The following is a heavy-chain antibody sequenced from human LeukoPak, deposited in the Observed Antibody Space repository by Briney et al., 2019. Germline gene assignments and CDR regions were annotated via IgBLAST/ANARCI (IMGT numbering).Heavy chain of an antibody. Sequence: SETLSLSCTVSGGSISSYYWSWIRQPPEKGLEWIGYIYTSGSTNYHPSLKSRVTISVDTSKNQFSLKLNSVTAADTAVYYCARLDRFGANYYYMYVWGKGTSVTVSS. CDR1: GGSISSYY. CDR2: IYTSGST. CDR3: ARLDRFGANYYYMYV. V-gene: IGHV4-4*09. D-gene: IGHD3-10*01. J-gene: IGHJ6*03.